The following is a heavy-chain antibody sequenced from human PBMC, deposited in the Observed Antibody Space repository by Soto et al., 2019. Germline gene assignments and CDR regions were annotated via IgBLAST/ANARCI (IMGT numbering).Heavy chain of an antibody. CDR2: IYSGGST. CDR3: ARDSRNRNFFDY. V-gene: IGHV3-53*01. Sequence: EVQLVESGGGLNQPGGSLRLSCAASGFTVSSNYMTWVRQAPGKGLEWVSVIYSGGSTYYADSVKGRFTISRDNSKNTLYLQMNSLRAEDTALYYCARDSRNRNFFDYWGQGTLVTVSS. J-gene: IGHJ4*02. D-gene: IGHD2-2*01. CDR1: GFTVSSNY.